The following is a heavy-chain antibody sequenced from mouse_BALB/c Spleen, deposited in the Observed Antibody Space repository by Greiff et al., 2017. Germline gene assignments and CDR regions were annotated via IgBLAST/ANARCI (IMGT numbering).Heavy chain of an antibody. CDR1: GYNFTSYW. J-gene: IGHJ3*01. CDR3: TRAAYGNYGAWFAY. CDR2: IYPGSGST. V-gene: IGHV1-55*01. D-gene: IGHD2-1*01. Sequence: QVQLQQPGAELVKPGTSVKLSCKASGYNFTSYWINWVKLRPGQGLEWIGDIYPGSGSTNYNEKFKSKATLTVDTSSSTAYMQLSSLTSEDSAVYYCTRAAYGNYGAWFAYWGQGTLVTVSA.